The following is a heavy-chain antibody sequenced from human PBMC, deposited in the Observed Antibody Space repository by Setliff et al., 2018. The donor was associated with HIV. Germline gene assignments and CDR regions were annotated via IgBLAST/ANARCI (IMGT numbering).Heavy chain of an antibody. CDR1: GFTFYGSA. V-gene: IGHV3-48*01. CDR2: IRSKPN. CDR3: ARPTNIDTLYYGSQSFYMYYYGMDV. Sequence: PGGSLRLSCVTSGFTFYGSAIHWVRQPSGKGLEWIARIRSKPNNYADSMKGRFTISRDNAKNSLYLQMNSLRAEDTAVYFCARPTNIDTLYYGSQSFYMYYYGMDVWGQGTTVTVSS. J-gene: IGHJ6*02. D-gene: IGHD3-10*01.